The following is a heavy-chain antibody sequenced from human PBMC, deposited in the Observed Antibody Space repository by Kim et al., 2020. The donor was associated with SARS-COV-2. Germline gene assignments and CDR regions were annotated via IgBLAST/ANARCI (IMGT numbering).Heavy chain of an antibody. CDR1: GFTFRNYG. CDR2: IYSNGSST. J-gene: IGHJ6*03. Sequence: GGSLRLSCAASGFTFRNYGMNWVRQAPGKGLEWVSSIYSNGSSTYYADSVKGRFTISRDNAKNTLFLQMHSLRAEDTAVYYCAKNPHGERPTYTYYLDIWGQGATVTVSS. CDR3: AKNPHGERPTYTYYLDI. D-gene: IGHD4-17*01. V-gene: IGHV3-74*01.